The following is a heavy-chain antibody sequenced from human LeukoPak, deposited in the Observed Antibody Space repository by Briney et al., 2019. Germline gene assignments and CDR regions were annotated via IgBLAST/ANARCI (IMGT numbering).Heavy chain of an antibody. V-gene: IGHV4-4*07. J-gene: IGHJ5*02. CDR1: GGSISSYY. CDR3: ARVLVVAATPTEVNNWFDP. D-gene: IGHD2-15*01. Sequence: PSETLSLTCTVSGGSISSYYWSWIRQPAGKGLEWIGRIYTRGSTNYNPSLKSRVTMSVDTSKNQFSLKPSSVTAADTAVYYCARVLVVAATPTEVNNWFDPWGQGTLVTVSS. CDR2: IYTRGST.